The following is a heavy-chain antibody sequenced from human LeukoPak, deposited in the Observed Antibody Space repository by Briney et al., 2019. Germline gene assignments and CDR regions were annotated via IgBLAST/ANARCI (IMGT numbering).Heavy chain of an antibody. J-gene: IGHJ4*02. CDR2: ISGSGGST. D-gene: IGHD2-8*01. V-gene: IGHV3-23*01. Sequence: GGSLRLSCAASGFTFSGDAMSWVRQAPGKGLEWVSAISGSGGSTYYADSVKGRFTISRYNSKNTLYLQMNSLRAEDTAVYYCTIALLCSNSVGYMACSRYDYWGQGTLVTVSS. CDR1: GFTFSGDA. CDR3: TIALLCSNSVGYMACSRYDY.